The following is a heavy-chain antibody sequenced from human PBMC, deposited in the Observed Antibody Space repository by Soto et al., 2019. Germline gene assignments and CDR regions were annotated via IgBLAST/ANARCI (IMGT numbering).Heavy chain of an antibody. J-gene: IGHJ3*02. V-gene: IGHV4-39*01. Sequence: QLQLQESGPGLVKPSETLSLTCTVSGGSISSSSYYWGWIRQPPGKGLEWIGTIYYSGSTYYNPSLKSRVTISVDTSKNQFSMKLSSVTAADTALYYGARQGSGSYNAFDIWGQGTVVTVSS. D-gene: IGHD1-26*01. CDR3: ARQGSGSYNAFDI. CDR1: GGSISSSSYY. CDR2: IYYSGST.